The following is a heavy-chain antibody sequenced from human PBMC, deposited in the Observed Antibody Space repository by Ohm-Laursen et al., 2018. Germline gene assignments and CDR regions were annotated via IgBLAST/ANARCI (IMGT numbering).Heavy chain of an antibody. CDR2: ISSSSSYI. CDR1: GFTFSNYY. Sequence: SLRLSCSASGFTFSNYYMNWVRQAPGKGLEWVSSISSSSSYIYYADSVKGRFTISRDNAKNSLYLQMNSLRAEDTAVYYCARDRILAAAYNGMDVWGQGTTVTVSS. J-gene: IGHJ6*02. D-gene: IGHD6-13*01. CDR3: ARDRILAAAYNGMDV. V-gene: IGHV3-21*01.